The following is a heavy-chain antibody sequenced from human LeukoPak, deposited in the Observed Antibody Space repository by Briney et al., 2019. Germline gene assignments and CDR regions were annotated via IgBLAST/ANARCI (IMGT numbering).Heavy chain of an antibody. CDR1: RGSISTYY. Sequence: SSETLSLTCTVSRGSISTYYWSWIRLPPGKGLAWIGYIYYTGATYYNPSLKSRVTISLDTSKNHFSLKLSSVTAADAAVYYCARAGYSYGTGYYFDYWGQGALVTVSS. V-gene: IGHV4-59*01. CDR3: ARAGYSYGTGYYFDY. CDR2: IYYTGAT. J-gene: IGHJ4*02. D-gene: IGHD5-18*01.